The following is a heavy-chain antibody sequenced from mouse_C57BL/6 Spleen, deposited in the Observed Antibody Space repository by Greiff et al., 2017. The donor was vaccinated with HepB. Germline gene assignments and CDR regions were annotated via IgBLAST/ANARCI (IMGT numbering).Heavy chain of an antibody. Sequence: EVKLMESGEGLVKPGGSLKLSCAASGFTFSSYAMSWVRQTPEKRLEWVAYISSGGDYIYYADTVKGRFTISRDNARNTLYLQMSSLKSEDTAMYYCTREGSIAFDYWGQGTTLTVAS. CDR2: ISSGGDYI. D-gene: IGHD3-3*01. CDR3: TREGSIAFDY. CDR1: GFTFSSYA. J-gene: IGHJ2*01. V-gene: IGHV5-9-1*02.